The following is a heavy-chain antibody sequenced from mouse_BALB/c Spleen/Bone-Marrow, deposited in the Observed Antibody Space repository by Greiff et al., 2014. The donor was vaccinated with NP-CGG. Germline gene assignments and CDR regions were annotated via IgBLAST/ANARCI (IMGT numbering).Heavy chain of an antibody. CDR2: TNVSTGYT. CDR3: ARDYYYAMDY. J-gene: IGHJ4*01. Sequence: QVQLKESGAELAKPGASVKMSCKASGYTFTNYWMYWVKQRPGQGLEWIGYTNVSTGYTEYNQKFKDKATLTADESSSTAYMQLSSPTSEDSAVYYCARDYYYAMDYWGQGTSVTVSS. D-gene: IGHD2-4*01. V-gene: IGHV1-7*01. CDR1: GYTFTNYW.